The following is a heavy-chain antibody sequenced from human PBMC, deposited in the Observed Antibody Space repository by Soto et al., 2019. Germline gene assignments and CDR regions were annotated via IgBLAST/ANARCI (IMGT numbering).Heavy chain of an antibody. J-gene: IGHJ4*02. CDR2: ISGSGGST. D-gene: IGHD2-15*01. CDR3: AKRAHCSGGSCYSKNNYYFDY. Sequence: EVQLLESGGGLVQPGGSLRLSCAASGFTFSSYAMSWVRQAPGKGLEWVSAISGSGGSTYYADSVKGRFTISRDNSKNTLYLQMNSRRAEDTAVYYCAKRAHCSGGSCYSKNNYYFDYWGQGTLVTVSS. CDR1: GFTFSSYA. V-gene: IGHV3-23*01.